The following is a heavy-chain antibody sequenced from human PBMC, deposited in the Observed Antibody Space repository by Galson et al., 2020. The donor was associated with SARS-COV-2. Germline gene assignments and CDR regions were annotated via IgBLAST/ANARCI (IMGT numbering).Heavy chain of an antibody. CDR2: ISYDGSNK. CDR3: ARDQSGWYLDY. V-gene: IGHV3-30-3*01. Sequence: TGGSLRLSCAASGFTFSSYAMHWVRQAPGKGLEWVAVISYDGSNKHYADSVKGRFTISRDNSKNTLYLQMNSLRAEDTAVYYCARDQSGWYLDYWGQGTLVTVSS. D-gene: IGHD6-19*01. CDR1: GFTFSSYA. J-gene: IGHJ4*02.